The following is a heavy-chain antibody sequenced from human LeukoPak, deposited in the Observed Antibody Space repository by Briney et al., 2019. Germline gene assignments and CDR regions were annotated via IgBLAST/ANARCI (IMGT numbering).Heavy chain of an antibody. D-gene: IGHD6-13*01. J-gene: IGHJ4*02. CDR2: IYYSGST. Sequence: PSETLSLTCTVSGGSISSYYWSWIRQPPGKGLEWIGYIYYSGSTNYNPSLKSRVTISVDTSKNQFSLKLSSVTAADTAVYYCARQSERIAAAGAYFDYWGQGTLVTVSS. CDR3: ARQSERIAAAGAYFDY. V-gene: IGHV4-59*08. CDR1: GGSISSYY.